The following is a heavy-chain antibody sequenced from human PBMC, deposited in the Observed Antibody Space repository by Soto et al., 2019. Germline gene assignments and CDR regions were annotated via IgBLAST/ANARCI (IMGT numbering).Heavy chain of an antibody. CDR3: ARWNEGLDY. J-gene: IGHJ4*02. V-gene: IGHV4-59*01. CDR2: TYYTGVT. CDR1: GGSISGYY. D-gene: IGHD1-1*01. Sequence: SETLSLTCAVSGGSISGYYWSWVRQAPGKGLEWIGFTYYTGVTDYNRSLQSRVTLSADTSKNQFSMRLNSVTAADTAVYYCARWNEGLDYWGQGTLVTVSS.